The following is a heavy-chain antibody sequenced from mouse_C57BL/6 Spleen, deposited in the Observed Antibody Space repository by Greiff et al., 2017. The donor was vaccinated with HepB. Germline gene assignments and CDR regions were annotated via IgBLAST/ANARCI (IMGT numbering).Heavy chain of an antibody. J-gene: IGHJ3*01. CDR2: INPNNGGT. CDR1: GYTFTDYY. CDR3: ALSIRAY. Sequence: VQLQQSGPELVKPGASVKISCKASGYTFTDYYMNWVKQSHGKSLEWIGDINPNNGGTSYNQKFKGKATLTVDKSSSTAYMELRSLTSEDSAVYYCALSIRAYWGQGTLVTVSA. V-gene: IGHV1-26*01.